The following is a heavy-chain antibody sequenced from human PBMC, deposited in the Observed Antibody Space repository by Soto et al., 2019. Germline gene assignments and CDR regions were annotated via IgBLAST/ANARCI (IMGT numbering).Heavy chain of an antibody. J-gene: IGHJ4*02. CDR3: AREPATEKPEGVDF. Sequence: SVKVSCKASGYTFSDYYIHWVRQAPGQGLEWMGWINPNSGGTKYAPKFQGGVTMTRDTSITTAYMELSRLRSGDTAVYYCAREPATEKPEGVDFWGQGTVVTVSS. D-gene: IGHD1-1*01. CDR2: INPNSGGT. CDR1: GYTFSDYY. V-gene: IGHV1-2*02.